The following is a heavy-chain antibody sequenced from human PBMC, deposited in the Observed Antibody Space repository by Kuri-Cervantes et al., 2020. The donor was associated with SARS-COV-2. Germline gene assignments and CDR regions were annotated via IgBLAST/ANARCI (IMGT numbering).Heavy chain of an antibody. CDR3: RGELLNLDY. CDR1: GYTFSSYA. Sequence: SVKVSCKAFGYTFSSYAISWVRQAPGQGLEWMGGIIPIFGTANYAQKFQGRVTITTDESTSTAYMELSSLRSEDTAVYYCRGELLNLDYWGQGTLVTVSS. D-gene: IGHD1-26*01. V-gene: IGHV1-69*05. J-gene: IGHJ4*02. CDR2: IIPIFGTA.